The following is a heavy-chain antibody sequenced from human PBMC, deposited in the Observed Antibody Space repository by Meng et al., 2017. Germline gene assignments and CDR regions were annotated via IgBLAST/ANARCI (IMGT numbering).Heavy chain of an antibody. CDR3: ARDRQWLVGGAFDI. CDR1: GISFSCYS. CDR2: ISSSSSYI. V-gene: IGHV3-21*01. Sequence: VGRGDVGGGLVKPGGSLRHSWVAPGISFSCYSITRVRQAPGKGLECVSSISSSSSYIYYADSVKGRFTISRDNAKNSLYLQMNSLRAEDTAVYYCARDRQWLVGGAFDIWGQGTMVTVSS. J-gene: IGHJ3*02. D-gene: IGHD6-19*01.